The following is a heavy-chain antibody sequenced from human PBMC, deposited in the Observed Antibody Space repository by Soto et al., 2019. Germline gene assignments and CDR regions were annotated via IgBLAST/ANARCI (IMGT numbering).Heavy chain of an antibody. CDR2: IKQDGSEK. J-gene: IGHJ4*02. CDR3: ARSGLPPIVATFVDY. CDR1: GFTFSSYW. Sequence: GGSLRLSCAASGFTFSSYWMSWVRQAPGKGLEWVANIKQDGSEKYYVDSVKGRITISRDNAKNSLYLQMNSLRAEDTVVYYCARSGLPPIVATFVDYWGQGTLVTVSS. V-gene: IGHV3-7*01. D-gene: IGHD5-12*01.